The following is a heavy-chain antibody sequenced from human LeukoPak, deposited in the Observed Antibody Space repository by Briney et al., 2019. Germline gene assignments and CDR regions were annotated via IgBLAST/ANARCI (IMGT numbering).Heavy chain of an antibody. J-gene: IGHJ4*02. Sequence: PSETLSLTCTVSGGSFSSSYWSWIRQPPGKGLEYIGYVYFSGSTYYNPSLKSRVTISVDTSKNQFSLKLSSVTAADTAVYYCARRTARGYSYGSSDYWGQGTLVTVSS. D-gene: IGHD5-18*01. CDR2: VYFSGST. V-gene: IGHV4-59*12. CDR3: ARRTARGYSYGSSDY. CDR1: GGSFSSSY.